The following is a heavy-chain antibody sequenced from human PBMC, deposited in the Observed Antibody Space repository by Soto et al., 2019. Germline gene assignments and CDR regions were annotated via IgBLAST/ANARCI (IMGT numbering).Heavy chain of an antibody. J-gene: IGHJ5*02. CDR3: AREDPLYYDILTGYYGGGWFDP. D-gene: IGHD3-9*01. Sequence: QVQLVQSGAEVKKPGASVKVSCKASGYTFTSYAMHWVRQAPGQRLEWMGWINAGNGNTKYSQKFQGRVTISRVTSASTAYMELSSLRSEDTAVYYCAREDPLYYDILTGYYGGGWFDPWGQGTLVTVSS. CDR2: INAGNGNT. CDR1: GYTFTSYA. V-gene: IGHV1-3*01.